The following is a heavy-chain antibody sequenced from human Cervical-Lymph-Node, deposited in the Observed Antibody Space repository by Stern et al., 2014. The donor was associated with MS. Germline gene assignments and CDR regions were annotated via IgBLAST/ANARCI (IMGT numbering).Heavy chain of an antibody. V-gene: IGHV3-72*01. CDR1: GFSLSDYF. J-gene: IGHJ4*02. D-gene: IGHD6-25*01. CDR3: AREGADSGPDFEY. Sequence: VQLVESGGGLVHPGGPLRLSCTASGFSLSDYFITWVRQAPGKGLEWVGRTRDRGSSHITDYAASVKGRFTISRDDSKNTVCLQMDSLETEDTAVYYCAREGADSGPDFEYWGQGSLVTVSS. CDR2: TRDRGSSHIT.